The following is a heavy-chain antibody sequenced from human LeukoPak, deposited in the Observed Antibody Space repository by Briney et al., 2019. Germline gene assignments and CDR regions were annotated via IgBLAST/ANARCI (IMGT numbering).Heavy chain of an antibody. J-gene: IGHJ5*02. CDR1: GYTFTSYG. CDR3: ARWSQEQYYDFWSGYYMGGNWFDP. D-gene: IGHD3-3*01. CDR2: ISAYNGNT. V-gene: IGHV1-18*01. Sequence: ASVKVSCKASGYTFTSYGISWVRQAPGQGLEWMGWISAYNGNTNYAQKFQGRVTMTRNTSISTAYMELSSLRSEDTAVYYCARWSQEQYYDFWSGYYMGGNWFDPWGQGTLVTVSS.